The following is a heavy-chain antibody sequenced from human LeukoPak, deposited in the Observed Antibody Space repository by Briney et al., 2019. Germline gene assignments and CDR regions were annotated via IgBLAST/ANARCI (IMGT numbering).Heavy chain of an antibody. Sequence: GGSLRLSCAASGFTFSSYSMNWVRQAPGKGLEWVSSISSSSSYIYYAGSVKGRFTISRDNAKNSLYLQMNSLRAEDTAVYYCSRGVSVVVPLDWFDPWGQGTMVTVSS. CDR2: ISSSSSYI. J-gene: IGHJ5*02. V-gene: IGHV3-21*01. D-gene: IGHD2-2*01. CDR1: GFTFSSYS. CDR3: SRGVSVVVPLDWFDP.